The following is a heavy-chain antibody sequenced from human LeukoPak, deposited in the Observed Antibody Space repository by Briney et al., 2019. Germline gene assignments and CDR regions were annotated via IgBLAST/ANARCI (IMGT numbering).Heavy chain of an antibody. J-gene: IGHJ1*01. CDR2: IKQDGSEK. CDR1: GFTFSSYW. Sequence: GGSLRLPCAASGFTFSSYWMSWVRQAPGKWLEWVANIKQDGSEKYYVDSVKGRFTISRDNAKNSLYLQMNSLRAEDTAVYYCAREVYCSTTSCYTGYFQHWGQGTLVTVSS. D-gene: IGHD2-2*02. CDR3: AREVYCSTTSCYTGYFQH. V-gene: IGHV3-7*01.